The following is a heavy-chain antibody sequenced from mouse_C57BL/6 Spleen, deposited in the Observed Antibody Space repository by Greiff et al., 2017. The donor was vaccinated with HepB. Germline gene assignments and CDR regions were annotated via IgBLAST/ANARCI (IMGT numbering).Heavy chain of an antibody. V-gene: IGHV1-82*01. CDR2: IYPGDGDT. CDR3: ARTYYSNYGGFFFDY. D-gene: IGHD2-5*01. CDR1: GYAFSSSW. Sequence: VQLVESGPELVKPGASVKISCKASGYAFSSSWMNWVKQRPGKGLEWIGRIYPGDGDTNYNGKFKGKATLTADKSSSTAYMQLSSLTSEDSAVYFCARTYYSNYGGFFFDYWGQGTTLTVSS. J-gene: IGHJ2*01.